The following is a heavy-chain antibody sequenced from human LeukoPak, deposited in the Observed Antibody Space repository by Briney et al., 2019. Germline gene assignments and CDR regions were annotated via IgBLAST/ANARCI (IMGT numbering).Heavy chain of an antibody. Sequence: GGSLRLSCAASGFTFSSYGMHWVRQAPVKGLEWVAFIHYDGSDKYYADSVKGRFTISRDNAKNSLYLQMNSLRAEDTAVYYCARGEGLRYFDWSLYYFDYWGQGTLVTVSS. CDR1: GFTFSSYG. D-gene: IGHD3-9*01. CDR2: IHYDGSDK. J-gene: IGHJ4*02. V-gene: IGHV3-30*02. CDR3: ARGEGLRYFDWSLYYFDY.